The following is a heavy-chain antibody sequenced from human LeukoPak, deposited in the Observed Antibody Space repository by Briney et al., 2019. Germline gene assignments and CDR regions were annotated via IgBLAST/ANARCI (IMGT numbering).Heavy chain of an antibody. CDR1: GFTFSSYG. Sequence: GGSLRLSCAAFGFTFSSYGMHWVRQAPGKGLEWVAVIWYDGSNEDYADSVKGRFTISRDNSKNTLYLQMNSLRAEDTAVYYCAKELDYYYDSSGYGAFDIWGQGTMVTVSS. D-gene: IGHD3-22*01. V-gene: IGHV3-30*02. J-gene: IGHJ3*02. CDR3: AKELDYYYDSSGYGAFDI. CDR2: IWYDGSNE.